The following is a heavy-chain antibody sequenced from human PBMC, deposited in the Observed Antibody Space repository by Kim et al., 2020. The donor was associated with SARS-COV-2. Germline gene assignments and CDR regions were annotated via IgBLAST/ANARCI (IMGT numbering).Heavy chain of an antibody. Sequence: YADSVQARLTIARENAKNSLYRQRNSLRAEDTAVYYCASQQLVRSYFDYWGQGTLVTVSS. J-gene: IGHJ4*02. D-gene: IGHD6-13*01. CDR3: ASQQLVRSYFDY. V-gene: IGHV3-11*01.